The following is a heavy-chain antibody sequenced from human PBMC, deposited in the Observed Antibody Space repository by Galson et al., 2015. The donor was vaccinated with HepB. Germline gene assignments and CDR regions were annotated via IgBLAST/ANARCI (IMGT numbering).Heavy chain of an antibody. J-gene: IGHJ4*02. CDR1: GFTFSNYA. CDR3: TTSGVGGGVY. Sequence: SLRLSCAASGFTFSNYAMSWVRQAPGKGLEWVSTISGGGGSTYYADSVKGRLTISSDTSKNTLYLQMNSLRAEDTAVYYCTTSGVGGGVYWGQGTLVTVSS. CDR2: ISGGGGST. V-gene: IGHV3-23*01. D-gene: IGHD3-16*01.